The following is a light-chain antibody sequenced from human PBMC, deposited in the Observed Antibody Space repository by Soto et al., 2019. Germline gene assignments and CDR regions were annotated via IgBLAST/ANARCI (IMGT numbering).Light chain of an antibody. CDR1: SSDIGGYNY. CDR3: SSSTSSNSLVV. J-gene: IGLJ2*01. Sequence: QSVLTQPASVSESPGQSITIPCTGTSSDIGGYNYVSWYQQYPGKAPKLMIYDVTNRPSGVSNRFSGSKSGNTASLTIAGLQAEDEANYYCSSSTSSNSLVVFGGGTKLTVL. CDR2: DVT. V-gene: IGLV2-14*01.